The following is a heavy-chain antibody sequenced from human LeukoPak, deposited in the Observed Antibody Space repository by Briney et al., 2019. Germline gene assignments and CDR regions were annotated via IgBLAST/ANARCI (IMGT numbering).Heavy chain of an antibody. V-gene: IGHV3-11*04. CDR3: ARETRYCSSTSCYTDY. CDR1: GFTFSDYY. J-gene: IGHJ4*02. Sequence: PGGSLRLSCAASGFTFSDYYMSWIRQAPGKGLEWVSYISSSGSTIYYADSVKGRFTISRDNAKNSLYLQMNSLRAEDTAVYYCARETRYCSSTSCYTDYWGQGTLVTVSS. CDR2: ISSSGSTI. D-gene: IGHD2-2*02.